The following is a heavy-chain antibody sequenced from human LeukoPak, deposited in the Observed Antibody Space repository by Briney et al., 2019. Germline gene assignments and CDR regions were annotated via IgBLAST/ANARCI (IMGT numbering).Heavy chain of an antibody. CDR2: IYPGDSDT. Sequence: GESLKISCKGSGYSFTSYWIGWVRQMPGKGLEWMGIIYPGDSDTRYSPSFQGQVTISADKSISTAYLQWSSLKASDTAMYYCARAPPSYYYGSGSKYYYYCYMDVWGKGTTVTISS. J-gene: IGHJ6*03. D-gene: IGHD3-10*01. CDR1: GYSFTSYW. CDR3: ARAPPSYYYGSGSKYYYYCYMDV. V-gene: IGHV5-51*01.